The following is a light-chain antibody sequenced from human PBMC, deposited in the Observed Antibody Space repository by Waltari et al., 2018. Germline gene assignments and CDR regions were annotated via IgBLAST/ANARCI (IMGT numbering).Light chain of an antibody. CDR2: STN. J-gene: IGLJ3*02. CDR1: RSNIGAEV. Sequence: QSVLTQPPSASGTPGQRVTITCSGSRSNIGAEVVNWYQVLPGTSPKLPIYSTNQQPSGFPGGFSGSKSGTSASLAISGLQSEDEADYYCATWDYSLDGQVFGGGTKLTVL. CDR3: ATWDYSLDGQV. V-gene: IGLV1-44*01.